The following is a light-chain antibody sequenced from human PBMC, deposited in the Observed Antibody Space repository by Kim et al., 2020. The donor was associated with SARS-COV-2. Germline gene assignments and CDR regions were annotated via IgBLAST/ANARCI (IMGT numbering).Light chain of an antibody. CDR1: RSVSSSY. V-gene: IGKV3-20*01. CDR2: GAS. J-gene: IGKJ2*03. CDR3: QQYGSSPPYS. Sequence: EIVLTQSPGTLSLSPGERATLSCRASRSVSSSYLAWYQQKPGQAPRLLIYGASSMATGIPDRFSGSGSGTDFTLTISRLEPEDFAVYYCQQYGSSPPYSFGQGTKLEIK.